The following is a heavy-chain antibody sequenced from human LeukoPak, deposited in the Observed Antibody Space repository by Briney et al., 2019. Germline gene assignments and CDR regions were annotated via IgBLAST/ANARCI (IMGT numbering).Heavy chain of an antibody. CDR2: IGTTGDT. CDR1: GFIFSGYD. J-gene: IGHJ4*02. V-gene: IGHV3-13*04. D-gene: IGHD3-22*01. CDR3: ARAVMVSLGYDSRGYSQD. Sequence: GGSLRLSCAASGFIFSGYDMHWVRQAAGRGLEWVSAIGTTGDTYYAGSVKGRFTISRENAKNSLYLQLNSLRDGDTAVYYCARAVMVSLGYDSRGYSQDWGQGSLVTVSS.